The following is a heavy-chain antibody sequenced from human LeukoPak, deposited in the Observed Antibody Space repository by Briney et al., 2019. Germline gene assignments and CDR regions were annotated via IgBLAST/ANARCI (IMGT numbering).Heavy chain of an antibody. J-gene: IGHJ3*02. V-gene: IGHV4-30-2*01. CDR2: IYHSGST. CDR3: ARENRNCSSTSCSNAFDI. D-gene: IGHD2-2*01. CDR1: GGSISSGGYS. Sequence: SETLSLTCAVSGGSISSGGYSWSWIRQPPGKGLEWIGYIYHSGSTYYNPSLKSRVTISVDTSKNQFSLKLSSVTAADTAVYYCARENRNCSSTSCSNAFDIWGQGTMVTVSS.